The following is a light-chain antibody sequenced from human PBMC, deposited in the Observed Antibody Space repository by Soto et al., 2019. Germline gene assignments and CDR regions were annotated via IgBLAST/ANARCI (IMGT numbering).Light chain of an antibody. V-gene: IGLV2-18*02. CDR3: SPYTSSSTYV. Sequence: QSVLTQPPSVSGSPGQSVTISCTGTSSDVGSYNRVSWYQHPPGTAPKLLIYDVSNQPSGVPDRFSGSKSGNAASLTISGLQAEDAADYYCSPYTSSSTYVFGTGTKITV. CDR2: DVS. J-gene: IGLJ1*01. CDR1: SSDVGSYNR.